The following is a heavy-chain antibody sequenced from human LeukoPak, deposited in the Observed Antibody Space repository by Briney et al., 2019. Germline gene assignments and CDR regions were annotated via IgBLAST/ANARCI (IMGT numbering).Heavy chain of an antibody. V-gene: IGHV1-18*03. CDR3: ARGLQENLAWLQAFSAFDI. Sequence: ASVKVSCKASGYTFTSYGISWVRQAPGQGLEWMGWISAYNGDTNYAQKLQGRVTMTTDTSTSTAYMELRSLRSDDMAVYYCARGLQENLAWLQAFSAFDIWGQGTMVTVSS. J-gene: IGHJ3*02. CDR2: ISAYNGDT. CDR1: GYTFTSYG. D-gene: IGHD6-19*01.